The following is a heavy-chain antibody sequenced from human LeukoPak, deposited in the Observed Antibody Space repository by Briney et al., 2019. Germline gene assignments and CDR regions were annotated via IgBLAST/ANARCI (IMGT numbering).Heavy chain of an antibody. CDR3: ARQMAPSYSSGWHLRFLYYYYGMDV. V-gene: IGHV4-39*01. CDR2: IYYSGST. D-gene: IGHD6-19*01. CDR1: GGSISNGGYY. J-gene: IGHJ6*02. Sequence: PSQTLSLTCTVSGGSISNGGYYWSWIRQPPGKGLEWIGSIYYSGSTYYNPSLKSRVTISVDTSKNQFSLKLSSVTAADTAVYYCARQMAPSYSSGWHLRFLYYYYGMDVWGQGTTVTVSS.